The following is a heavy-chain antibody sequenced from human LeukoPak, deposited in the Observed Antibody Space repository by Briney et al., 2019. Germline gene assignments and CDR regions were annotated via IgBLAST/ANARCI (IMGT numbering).Heavy chain of an antibody. J-gene: IGHJ3*01. CDR1: GYTFNENH. Sequence: GASVTVSCKASGYTFNENHIHWVRQAPGQGPEWMGWINPKSGATDSAQQFQGRLTMTRDTSIGTASMDLSGLRLDDTGIYYCARAGDESTGHYDSLRFWGQGTMVTVSS. CDR2: INPKSGAT. D-gene: IGHD2-8*02. CDR3: ARAGDESTGHYDSLRF. V-gene: IGHV1-2*02.